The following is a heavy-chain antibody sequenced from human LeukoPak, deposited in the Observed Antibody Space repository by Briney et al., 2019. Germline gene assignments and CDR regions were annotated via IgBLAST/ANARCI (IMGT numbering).Heavy chain of an antibody. J-gene: IGHJ4*02. CDR3: ARQGGLLFDY. Sequence: GSLRLSCAASGFTFSSYAMSWIRQPPGKGLEWIGYIYYSGSTNYNPSLKSRVTISVDTSKNQFSLKLSSVTAADTAVYYCARQGGLLFDYWGQGTLVTVSS. CDR2: IYYSGST. CDR1: GFTFSSYA. V-gene: IGHV4-59*08. D-gene: IGHD5-18*01.